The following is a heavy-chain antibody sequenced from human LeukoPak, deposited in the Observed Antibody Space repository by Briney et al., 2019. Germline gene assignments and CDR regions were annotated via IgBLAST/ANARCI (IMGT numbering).Heavy chain of an antibody. Sequence: SETLSLTCTVSGGSISSSSYYWGWIRQPPGKGLEWIWSIYYSGSTYNNPSLKSRVTISVDTSKNQFSLKLSSVTAADTAVYYCARQGTGFYDFSFYWGQGTLVTVSS. V-gene: IGHV4-39*01. J-gene: IGHJ4*02. CDR2: IYYSGST. CDR3: ARQGTGFYDFSFY. D-gene: IGHD3-3*01. CDR1: GGSISSSSYY.